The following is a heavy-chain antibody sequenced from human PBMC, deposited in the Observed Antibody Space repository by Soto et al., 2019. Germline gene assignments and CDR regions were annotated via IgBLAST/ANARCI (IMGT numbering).Heavy chain of an antibody. V-gene: IGHV4-31*03. CDR3: ARGSQLERDALDI. Sequence: QVQLQESGPGLEKPSQTLSLTCSVSGVSINSGGYYWSWIRHHPGKGLEWIGYIYYTGHTFYNPSLKSRVAMSLDTSKNQFSLKLSSVTAADTAVYYCARGSQLERDALDIWGQGTMVTVSS. D-gene: IGHD1-1*01. J-gene: IGHJ3*02. CDR2: IYYTGHT. CDR1: GVSINSGGYY.